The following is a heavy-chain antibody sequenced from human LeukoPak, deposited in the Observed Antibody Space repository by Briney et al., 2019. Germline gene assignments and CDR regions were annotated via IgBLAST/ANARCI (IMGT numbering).Heavy chain of an antibody. Sequence: GASEKVSCKTSGYTFTSYYIHWVRQAPGQGLEWMGIINPSGGSTSYAQKFQGRVTMTRDTSTSTVYMYLSSLRSEDTAVYYCARDSLYGVVDYWGQGTLVTVSS. D-gene: IGHD4-17*01. J-gene: IGHJ4*02. V-gene: IGHV1-46*01. CDR3: ARDSLYGVVDY. CDR2: INPSGGST. CDR1: GYTFTSYY.